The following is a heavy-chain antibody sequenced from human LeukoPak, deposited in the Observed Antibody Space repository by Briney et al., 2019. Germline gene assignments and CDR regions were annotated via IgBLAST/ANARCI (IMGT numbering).Heavy chain of an antibody. CDR1: GYTFTSYG. V-gene: IGHV1-18*01. D-gene: IGHD6-13*01. Sequence: GASVKVSCKASGYTFTSYGISWVRQAPGQGLEWMGWISAYNGNTNYAQKLQGRVTMTTDTSTSTAYMELRSLRSDDTAVYHCARVKQQNYYYYYMDVWGKGTTVTVSS. CDR3: ARVKQQNYYYYYMDV. J-gene: IGHJ6*03. CDR2: ISAYNGNT.